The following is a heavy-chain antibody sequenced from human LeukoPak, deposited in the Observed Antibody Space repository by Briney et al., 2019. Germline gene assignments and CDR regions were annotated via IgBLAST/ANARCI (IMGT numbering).Heavy chain of an antibody. CDR2: IIPILGIA. V-gene: IGHV1-69*04. CDR3: ARDHDPRSYGLDY. J-gene: IGHJ4*02. Sequence: SVKVSCKASGGTFSSYAISWVRQAPGQGLEWMGRIIPILGIANYAQKFQGRVTITADKSTSTAYMELSSLRSEDTAVYYCARDHDPRSYGLDYWGQGTLVTVSS. D-gene: IGHD5-18*01. CDR1: GGTFSSYA.